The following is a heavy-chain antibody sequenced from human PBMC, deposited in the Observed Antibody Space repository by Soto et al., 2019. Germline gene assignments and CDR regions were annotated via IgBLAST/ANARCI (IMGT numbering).Heavy chain of an antibody. J-gene: IGHJ4*02. CDR3: ARDSQLYYYDSSGYPGD. Sequence: ASVKVSCKASGYTFTSYYMHWVRQAPGQGLEWMGIINPSGGSTSYAQKFQGRVTMTRDTSTSTVYMELSSLRSEDTAVYYCARDSQLYYYDSSGYPGDWGQGTLVTVSS. D-gene: IGHD3-22*01. V-gene: IGHV1-46*01. CDR1: GYTFTSYY. CDR2: INPSGGST.